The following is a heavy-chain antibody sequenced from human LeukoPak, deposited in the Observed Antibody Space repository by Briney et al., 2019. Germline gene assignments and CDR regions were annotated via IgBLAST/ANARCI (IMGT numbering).Heavy chain of an antibody. CDR1: GFTFSTYL. V-gene: IGHV3-74*03. CDR2: IYTDGSIT. Sequence: PGGSLRLSCAVPGFTFSTYLMHWVRQAPGKGLVWVSRIYTDGSITTYADSVKGRFTISRDNAKNTLYLQMNSLRDEDTAVYYCASLGTLVPWGQGTLVTVSS. J-gene: IGHJ5*02. CDR3: ASLGTLVP. D-gene: IGHD3-9*01.